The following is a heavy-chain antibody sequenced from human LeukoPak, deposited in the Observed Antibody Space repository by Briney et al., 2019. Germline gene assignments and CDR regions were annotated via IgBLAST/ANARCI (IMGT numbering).Heavy chain of an antibody. D-gene: IGHD6-19*01. J-gene: IGHJ4*02. CDR1: GGSFSGYY. V-gene: IGHV4-34*01. CDR3: ARADYSSGWYRY. CDR2: INHSGST. Sequence: KASETLSLTCAVYGGSFSGYYWSWIRQPPGKGLEWIGEINHSGSTNYNPSLKSRVTISVDTSKNQFSLKLSSVTAADTAVYYCARADYSSGWYRYWGQGTLGTVSS.